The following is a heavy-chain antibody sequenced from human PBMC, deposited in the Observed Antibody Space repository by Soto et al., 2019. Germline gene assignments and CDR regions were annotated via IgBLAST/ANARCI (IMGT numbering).Heavy chain of an antibody. CDR3: AKGDTSDPLHF. J-gene: IGHJ4*02. D-gene: IGHD2-2*01. Sequence: PGGSLRLSCAASGFTFSTYGMHWVRQAPGKGLEWVAVIWYDGSNKYYADSVKGRFTISRDNSKNTLYLQMNSLRVEDTAVYYCAKGDTSDPLHFWGQGTLVTVSS. V-gene: IGHV3-33*06. CDR2: IWYDGSNK. CDR1: GFTFSTYG.